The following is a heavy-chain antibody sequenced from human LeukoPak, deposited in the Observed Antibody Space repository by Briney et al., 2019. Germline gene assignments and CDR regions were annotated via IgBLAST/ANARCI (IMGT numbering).Heavy chain of an antibody. CDR1: GFTFNNYG. D-gene: IGHD2-21*01. CDR2: IWYDGSKK. V-gene: IGHV3-33*01. J-gene: IGHJ3*02. Sequence: GGSLRLSCAASGFTFNNYGMHGARQVPGKGLEWVAVIWYDGSKKYYADSVKGRFTISRDSSKNTLYLQINSLRVEDTAVYYCARGMDCYGPDAIDIWGQGTMVTVSS. CDR3: ARGMDCYGPDAIDI.